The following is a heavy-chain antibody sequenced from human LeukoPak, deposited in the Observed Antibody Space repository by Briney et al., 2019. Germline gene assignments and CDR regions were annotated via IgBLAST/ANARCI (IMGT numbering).Heavy chain of an antibody. CDR2: INGDGSGT. V-gene: IGHV3-74*01. J-gene: IGHJ4*02. Sequence: PGGSLRLSCAASGFTFSSDWMHWVRQAPGKGLAWVSRINGDGSGTSYADSVKGRFTISRDNTKNTLFLQMNSLRAEDTALYYCTRGVDYARKWGQGTLVTVSS. D-gene: IGHD4-17*01. CDR1: GFTFSSDW. CDR3: TRGVDYARK.